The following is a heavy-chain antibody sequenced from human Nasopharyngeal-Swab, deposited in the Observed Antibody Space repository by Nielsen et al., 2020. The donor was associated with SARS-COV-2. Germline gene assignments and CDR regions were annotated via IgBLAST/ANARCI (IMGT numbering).Heavy chain of an antibody. CDR1: GFTFSSYA. CDR3: ARPSYNNGWCFEY. CDR2: ISDSGDKT. D-gene: IGHD6-19*01. J-gene: IGHJ4*02. V-gene: IGHV3-23*01. Sequence: GGSLRLSCAASGFTFSSYAMGWVRQAPGKGLEWVSAISDSGDKTFYAESVTRRFTISRDNSKNTLYLQMNSLRAEDTAIYYCARPSYNNGWCFEYWGQGALVTVSS.